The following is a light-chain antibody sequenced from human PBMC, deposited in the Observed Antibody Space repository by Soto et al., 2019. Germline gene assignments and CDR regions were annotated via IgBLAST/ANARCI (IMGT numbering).Light chain of an antibody. Sequence: DIQMTHSPSTLSASVGDRVTITCRASQSISSWLAWYQQKPGKAPKLLIYKASSLESGVPSRFSGSGSGTEFTLTISSLQPDDIATYYCQQYNSYPWTFGQGTKV. V-gene: IGKV1-5*03. CDR3: QQYNSYPWT. CDR2: KAS. J-gene: IGKJ1*01. CDR1: QSISSW.